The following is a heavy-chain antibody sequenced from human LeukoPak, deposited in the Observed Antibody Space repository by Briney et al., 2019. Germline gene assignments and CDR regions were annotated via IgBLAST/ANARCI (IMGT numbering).Heavy chain of an antibody. D-gene: IGHD4-17*01. CDR3: TSSSDYELASDI. Sequence: GDSLEISCQGCGYSFTSYWIGWVRQLSGKGLEWMGIIYPGDSDTRYSPSFQGQVTISADKSISTAYLQSSSLKASDTAMYYCTSSSDYELASDICGQGTMVTVSS. V-gene: IGHV5-51*01. CDR1: GYSFTSYW. CDR2: IYPGDSDT. J-gene: IGHJ3*02.